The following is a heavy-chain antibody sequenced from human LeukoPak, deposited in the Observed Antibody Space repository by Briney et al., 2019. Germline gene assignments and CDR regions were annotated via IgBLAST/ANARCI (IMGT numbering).Heavy chain of an antibody. Sequence: PSETLSLTCTVSGGSISSYYWSWIRQPPGKGLEWIGYIYYSGSTNYNPSLKSRVTISVDTSKNQFSLELSSVTAADTAVYYCATLALVRGVTWWDDYWGQGTLVTVSS. CDR3: ATLALVRGVTWWDDY. V-gene: IGHV4-59*08. J-gene: IGHJ4*02. CDR1: GGSISSYY. CDR2: IYYSGST. D-gene: IGHD3-10*01.